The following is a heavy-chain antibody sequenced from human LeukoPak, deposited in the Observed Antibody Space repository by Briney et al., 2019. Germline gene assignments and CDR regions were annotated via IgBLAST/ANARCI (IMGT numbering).Heavy chain of an antibody. Sequence: SETLSLTCAVYGGSFSGYYWSWIRQPPGKGLEWIGEINHSGSTNYNPSLKSRVTISVDTSKNQFSLKLSSVTAADRAVYYCARSRYYYGSGGVDIWGQGTMVTVSS. CDR3: ARSRYYYGSGGVDI. J-gene: IGHJ3*02. V-gene: IGHV4-34*01. CDR1: GGSFSGYY. CDR2: INHSGST. D-gene: IGHD3-10*01.